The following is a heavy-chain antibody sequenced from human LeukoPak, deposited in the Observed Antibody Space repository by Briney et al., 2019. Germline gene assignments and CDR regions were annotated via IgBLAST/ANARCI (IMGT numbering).Heavy chain of an antibody. D-gene: IGHD3-10*01. CDR3: AGSGGAYGSGSYYNDPRFDY. J-gene: IGHJ4*02. Sequence: ASVKVSCKASGYTFTSYGISWVRQAPGQGLEWMGWISVYNGNTNYAQKLQGRVTMTTDTSTSTAYMELRSLRSDDTAVYYCAGSGGAYGSGSYYNDPRFDYWGRGTLVTVSS. CDR2: ISVYNGNT. V-gene: IGHV1-18*01. CDR1: GYTFTSYG.